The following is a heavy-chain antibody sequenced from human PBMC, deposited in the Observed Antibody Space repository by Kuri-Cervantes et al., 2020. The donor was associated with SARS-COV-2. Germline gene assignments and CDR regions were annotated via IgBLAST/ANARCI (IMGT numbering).Heavy chain of an antibody. CDR3: ARGKRVTELGIDY. V-gene: IGHV1-3*01. D-gene: IGHD7-27*01. Sequence: ASVKVSCKASGYTFTSYAMHWVRQAPGQRLEWMGWINAGNGNTKYSQKFQGRVTITRDTSASTAYMELSSLKASDTAMYYCARGKRVTELGIDYWGQGTLVTVSS. CDR2: INAGNGNT. J-gene: IGHJ4*02. CDR1: GYTFTSYA.